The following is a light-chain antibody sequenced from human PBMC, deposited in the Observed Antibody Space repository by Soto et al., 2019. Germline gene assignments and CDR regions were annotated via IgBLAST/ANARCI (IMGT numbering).Light chain of an antibody. CDR1: QSVSSTY. CDR2: GAS. CDR3: QQYGSSPIT. V-gene: IGKV3-20*01. J-gene: IGKJ5*01. Sequence: IVLTQSPGTLSLSPGERATLSCRASQSVSSTYLAWYQQKPGQAPNLLIYGASSRATGIPDRFSGSGSGTDFTLTISSLEPEEFAVYYCQQYGSSPITFGQGTRLEIK.